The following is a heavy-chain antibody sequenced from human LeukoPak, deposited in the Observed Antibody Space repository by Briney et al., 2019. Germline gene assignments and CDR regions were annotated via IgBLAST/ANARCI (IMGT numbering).Heavy chain of an antibody. CDR1: GFTFNYAW. D-gene: IGHD3-10*01. CDR2: IKGNGDGGTT. V-gene: IGHV3-15*01. Sequence: GGSLRLSCAASGFTFNYAWMTWVRQAPGKGLEWLGRIKGNGDGGTTDYAAPVKGRFTISRDDSKNTVCLQMNSLKTEDTAVYYCTAGTGLSDFDYWGQGTLVTVSS. J-gene: IGHJ4*02. CDR3: TAGTGLSDFDY.